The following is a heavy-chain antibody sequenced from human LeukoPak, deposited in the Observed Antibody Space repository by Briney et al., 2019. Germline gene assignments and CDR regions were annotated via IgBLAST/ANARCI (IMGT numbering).Heavy chain of an antibody. V-gene: IGHV3-9*01. CDR3: AKDRGDYGDYGYFDL. D-gene: IGHD4-17*01. Sequence: GRSLRLSCAASGFTFDDYAMHWVRQAPGKGLEWVSGISWNSGSIGYADSVKGRFTISRDSAKNSLYLQMNSLRAEDTALYYCAKDRGDYGDYGYFDLWGRGTLVTVSS. CDR1: GFTFDDYA. CDR2: ISWNSGSI. J-gene: IGHJ2*01.